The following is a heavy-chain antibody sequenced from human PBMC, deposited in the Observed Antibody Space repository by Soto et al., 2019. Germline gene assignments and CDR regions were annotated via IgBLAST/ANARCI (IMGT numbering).Heavy chain of an antibody. J-gene: IGHJ4*02. Sequence: GSLRLAGSASGFTFRTYEMNWVRQAAGKGLEWLSYISSSGGTIYYADSVKGRFTISRDNAKNSLYLQMNSLRAEDTAVYYCAREESLGTAMDYFDYWGQGTLVTVS. V-gene: IGHV3-48*03. D-gene: IGHD5-18*01. CDR2: ISSSGGTI. CDR3: AREESLGTAMDYFDY. CDR1: GFTFRTYE.